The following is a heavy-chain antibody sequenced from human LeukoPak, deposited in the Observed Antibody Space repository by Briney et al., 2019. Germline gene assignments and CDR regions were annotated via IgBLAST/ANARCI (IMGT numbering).Heavy chain of an antibody. J-gene: IGHJ4*02. CDR2: INPQNGIS. CDR3: ARGQSQKPDF. CDR1: GYTFTSYY. V-gene: IGHV1-2*06. Sequence: ASVKVSCKTSGYTFTSYYVHWVRQAPGQGLEWMGHINPQNGISKYAQKFQGRVTMTRDTSITTAYMELSSLTSDDTAIHYCARGQSQKPDFWGPGTLVTVSS.